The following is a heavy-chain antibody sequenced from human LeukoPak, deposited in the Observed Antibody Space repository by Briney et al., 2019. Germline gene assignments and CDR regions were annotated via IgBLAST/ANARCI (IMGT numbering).Heavy chain of an antibody. CDR1: GGSVSSGSYY. Sequence: SETLSLTCTVSGGSVSSGSYYWSWIRQPPGKGLEWIGYIYYSGSTSYNPSLKSRVTISVDTSKNQFSLKLSSVTAADTAVYYCARVLSGRSTYFDYWGQGTLVTVSS. CDR2: IYYSGST. V-gene: IGHV4-61*01. D-gene: IGHD6-13*01. J-gene: IGHJ4*02. CDR3: ARVLSGRSTYFDY.